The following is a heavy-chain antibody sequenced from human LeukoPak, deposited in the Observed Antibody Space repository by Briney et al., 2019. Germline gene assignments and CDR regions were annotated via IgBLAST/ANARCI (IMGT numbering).Heavy chain of an antibody. CDR1: GGSISSSSYY. CDR2: IYYSGST. Sequence: SETLSLTCTVSGGSISSSSYYWGWIRLPPGKGLEWIGSIYYSGSTYYNPSLKSRVTISVDTPKNQFSLKLSSVTAADTAVYYCARSHGGMADYYFDYWGQGTLVTVSS. V-gene: IGHV4-39*07. D-gene: IGHD5-24*01. CDR3: ARSHGGMADYYFDY. J-gene: IGHJ4*02.